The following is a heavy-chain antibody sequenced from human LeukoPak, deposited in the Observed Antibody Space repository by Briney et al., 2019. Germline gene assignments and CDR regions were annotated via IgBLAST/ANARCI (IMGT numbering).Heavy chain of an antibody. Sequence: GGSLRLSCAASGFTFSSYSMNWVRQAPGKGLEWVSSISSSSSYIYYADSVKGRFTISRDNAKNSLYLQMNSLRAEDTAAYYCARQVGQLLWFGESGPFDYWGQGTLVTVSS. CDR3: ARQVGQLLWFGESGPFDY. CDR1: GFTFSSYS. J-gene: IGHJ4*02. V-gene: IGHV3-21*01. D-gene: IGHD3-10*01. CDR2: ISSSSSYI.